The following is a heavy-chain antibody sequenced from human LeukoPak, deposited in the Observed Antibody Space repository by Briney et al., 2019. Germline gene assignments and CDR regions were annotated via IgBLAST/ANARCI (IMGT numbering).Heavy chain of an antibody. V-gene: IGHV3-9*01. J-gene: IGHJ4*02. CDR3: AKGGDYGDYEGFYY. D-gene: IGHD4-17*01. CDR2: ISWNGGSI. CDR1: GFTFDDYA. Sequence: GRSLRLSCAASGFTFDDYAMHWVRQAPGKGLEWVSGISWNGGSIGYADSVKGRFTTSRDNAKNSLYLQMNSLRAEDTALYYCAKGGDYGDYEGFYYWGQGTLVTVSS.